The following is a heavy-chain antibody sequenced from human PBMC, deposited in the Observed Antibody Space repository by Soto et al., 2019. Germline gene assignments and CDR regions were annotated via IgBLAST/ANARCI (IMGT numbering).Heavy chain of an antibody. CDR2: IYPSVSS. D-gene: IGHD1-1*01. J-gene: IGHJ4*02. CDR3: AREKVGTTFFDN. CDR1: GFAISRGYY. Sequence: SETLSLTCSVSGFAISRGYYWSWVRQPPGKGLEWIGSIYPSVSSYHNPSLATRLRLSIDTSKNQFTLNLTSVTAADTALYFCAREKVGTTFFDNWCQGIQVTVSS. V-gene: IGHV4-38-2*02.